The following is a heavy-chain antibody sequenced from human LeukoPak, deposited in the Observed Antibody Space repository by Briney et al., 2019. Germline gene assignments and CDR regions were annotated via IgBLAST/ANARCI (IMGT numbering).Heavy chain of an antibody. CDR3: AYSSAFQQH. CDR1: GGSFSDYY. V-gene: IGHV4-34*01. D-gene: IGHD3-22*01. Sequence: SETLSLTCAVYGGSFSDYYCSWIRQPPRKGLEWVGEINHGGSTNYSPSLKSRVTLSADTSKKQCSLKLSSVTAADTAVYYCAYSSAFQQHCGQGTLVTVSS. J-gene: IGHJ1*01. CDR2: INHGGST.